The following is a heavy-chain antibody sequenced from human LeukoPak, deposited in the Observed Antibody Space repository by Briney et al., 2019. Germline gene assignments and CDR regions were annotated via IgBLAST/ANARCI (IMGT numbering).Heavy chain of an antibody. J-gene: IGHJ4*02. V-gene: IGHV3-7*01. D-gene: IGHD3-22*01. CDR1: GFTFSSYW. Sequence: GGSLRPSCAASGFTFSSYWMSWVRQAPGKGLEWVANIKQDGSEKYYVDSVKGRFTISRDNAKNSLYLQMNSLRAEDTAVYYCARDPGYYYDSSGYYDYWGQGTLVTVSS. CDR3: ARDPGYYYDSSGYYDY. CDR2: IKQDGSEK.